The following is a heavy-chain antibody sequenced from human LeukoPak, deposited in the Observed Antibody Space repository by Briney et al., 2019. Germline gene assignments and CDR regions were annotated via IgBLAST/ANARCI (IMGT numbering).Heavy chain of an antibody. CDR1: GGSFSGYY. J-gene: IGHJ2*01. Sequence: PSETLSPTCAVCGGSFSGYYWSWIRQPPGKGLEWIGEINHSGSTNYNPSLKSRVTISVDTSKNQFSLKLSSVTAADTAVYYCARGLRWYFDLWGRGTLVTVSS. CDR3: ARGLRWYFDL. V-gene: IGHV4-34*01. CDR2: INHSGST.